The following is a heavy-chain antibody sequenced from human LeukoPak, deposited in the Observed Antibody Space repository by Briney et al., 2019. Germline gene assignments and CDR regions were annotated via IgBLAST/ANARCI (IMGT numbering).Heavy chain of an antibody. CDR3: ARDAPGNTALDY. J-gene: IGHJ4*02. Sequence: GGSLRLSCAASGFTFVSYWMHWVRQAPGKGLVWVSRINGYGSSTDFADSVKGRFTISRDNAKNTLYLQMNSLRAEDSAVYYCARDAPGNTALDYWGQGTLVTVSS. D-gene: IGHD5-18*01. CDR1: GFTFVSYW. V-gene: IGHV3-74*01. CDR2: INGYGSST.